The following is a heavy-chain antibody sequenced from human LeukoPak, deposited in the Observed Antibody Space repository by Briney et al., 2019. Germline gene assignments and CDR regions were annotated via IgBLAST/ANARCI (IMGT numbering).Heavy chain of an antibody. CDR2: INPSVGST. D-gene: IGHD2-8*02. Sequence: ASVKVSCKASGDTFTTSHMHWVRQAPGQGLEWMGKINPSVGSTTYAQQFQGRVSMTRDLSMSTVYMELSSLRSEDTAVYYCVRNLMQFTGLAYWGQGTLVTVSS. CDR3: VRNLMQFTGLAY. J-gene: IGHJ4*02. CDR1: GDTFTTSH. V-gene: IGHV1-46*01.